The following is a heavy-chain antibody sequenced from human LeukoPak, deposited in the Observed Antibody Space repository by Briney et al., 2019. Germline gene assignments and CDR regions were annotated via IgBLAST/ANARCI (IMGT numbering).Heavy chain of an antibody. J-gene: IGHJ4*02. CDR3: ARLLKTVTTYDY. CDR1: GGSISSSSYY. Sequence: SETLSLTCTVSGGSISSSSYYWGWIRQPPGKGLEWIGSIYYSGSTYYNPSLKSRVTISVDTSKNQFSLKLSSVTAADTAVYYCARLLKTVTTYDYWGQGTLVTVSS. V-gene: IGHV4-39*01. D-gene: IGHD1-1*01. CDR2: IYYSGST.